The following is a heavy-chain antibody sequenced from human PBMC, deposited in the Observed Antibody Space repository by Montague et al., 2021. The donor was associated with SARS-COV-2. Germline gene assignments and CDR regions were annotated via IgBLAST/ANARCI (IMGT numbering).Heavy chain of an antibody. Sequence: SLRLSCPASGFTFSNYGMSWVRQAPGKGLEWVSHSNKNNGVTHYADSVRGRFTTSRDISKNTLFLQMNSLTAEDTAIYYCAKNKANDGSGPYFDYWGQGTLVTVSS. CDR2: SNKNNGVT. CDR1: GFTFSNYG. CDR3: AKNKANDGSGPYFDY. V-gene: IGHV3-23*01. J-gene: IGHJ4*02. D-gene: IGHD6-19*01.